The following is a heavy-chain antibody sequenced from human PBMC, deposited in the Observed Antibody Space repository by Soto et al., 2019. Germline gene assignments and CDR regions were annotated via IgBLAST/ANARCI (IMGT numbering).Heavy chain of an antibody. CDR1: GYTFSSYG. D-gene: IGHD3-10*01. J-gene: IGHJ6*03. CDR3: ARSGRHGQGKNYMDV. V-gene: IGHV1-18*01. Sequence: ASVKVSCKASGYTFSSYGISWVRQAPGQGLEWMGWISAYNDNTNYAQDLQGRVTMTTDTSTSTVYMELRNLRSDDTAVYYCARSGRHGQGKNYMDVWGKGTTVTVSS. CDR2: ISAYNDNT.